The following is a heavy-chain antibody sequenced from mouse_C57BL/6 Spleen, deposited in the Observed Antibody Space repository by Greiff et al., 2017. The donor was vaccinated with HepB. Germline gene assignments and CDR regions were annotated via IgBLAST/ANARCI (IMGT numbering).Heavy chain of an antibody. Sequence: EVQLQQSGPELVKPGASVKISCKASGYTFTDYYMNWVKQSHGKSLEWIGDINPNNGGTSYNQKFKGKATLTVDKSSSTAYMELRSLTSEDSAVYYCATNYYYGSSYEYFDVWGTGTTVTVSS. V-gene: IGHV1-26*01. D-gene: IGHD1-1*01. CDR2: INPNNGGT. CDR3: ATNYYYGSSYEYFDV. J-gene: IGHJ1*03. CDR1: GYTFTDYY.